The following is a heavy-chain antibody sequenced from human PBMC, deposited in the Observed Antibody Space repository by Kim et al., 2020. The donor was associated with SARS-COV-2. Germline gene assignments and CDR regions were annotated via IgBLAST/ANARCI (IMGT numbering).Heavy chain of an antibody. Sequence: GGSLRLSCAASGFTFSDYYMSWIRQAPGKGLEWVSYISSSSSYTNYADSVKGRFTISRDNAKNSLYLQMNSLRAEDTAVYYCARAEYDSSGYTEYFQHWGQGTLVTVSS. J-gene: IGHJ1*01. CDR1: GFTFSDYY. CDR3: ARAEYDSSGYTEYFQH. V-gene: IGHV3-11*06. CDR2: ISSSSSYT. D-gene: IGHD3-22*01.